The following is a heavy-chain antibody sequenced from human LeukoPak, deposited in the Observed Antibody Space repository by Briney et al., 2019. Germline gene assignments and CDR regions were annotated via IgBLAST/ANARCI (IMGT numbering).Heavy chain of an antibody. V-gene: IGHV4-59*05. CDR1: GFTFSSYSMN. D-gene: IGHD6-13*01. Sequence: GSLRLSCAASGFTFSSYSMNWVRQAPGKGLEWIGSIYYSGSTYYNPSLKSRVTISVDTSKNQFSLKLSSVTAADTAVYYCAETGYSSSGEFDPWGQGTLVTVSS. J-gene: IGHJ5*02. CDR3: AETGYSSSGEFDP. CDR2: IYYSGST.